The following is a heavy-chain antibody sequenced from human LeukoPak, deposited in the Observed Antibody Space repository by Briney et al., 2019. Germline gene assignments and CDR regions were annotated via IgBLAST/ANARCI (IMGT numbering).Heavy chain of an antibody. Sequence: ASVKVSCKASGYTFTSYGISWVRQAPGQGLEWMGWISAYNGNTNYAQKLQGRVTMTTDTSTSTAYMELRSLRSDDTAVYYCASTSRLRWPPVDAFDIWGQGTMVTVSS. CDR3: ASTSRLRWPPVDAFDI. D-gene: IGHD4-23*01. V-gene: IGHV1-18*01. J-gene: IGHJ3*02. CDR2: ISAYNGNT. CDR1: GYTFTSYG.